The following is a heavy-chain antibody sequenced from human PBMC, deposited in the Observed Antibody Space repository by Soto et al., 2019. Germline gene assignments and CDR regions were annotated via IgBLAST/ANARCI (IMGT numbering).Heavy chain of an antibody. J-gene: IGHJ6*02. CDR3: ARGTMLRGPGYYYAMDV. CDR1: GDSISRNGYF. Sequence: PSETLSLTCTVSGDSISRNGYFWTWIRQHPGKGLEWIGYIYNSGSSYYNPSLKSRVIISVDTSKNHFSLNLTAVTAADTAVYYCARGTMLRGPGYYYAMDVWGQGXTVTVSS. D-gene: IGHD3-10*01. CDR2: IYNSGSS. V-gene: IGHV4-31*03.